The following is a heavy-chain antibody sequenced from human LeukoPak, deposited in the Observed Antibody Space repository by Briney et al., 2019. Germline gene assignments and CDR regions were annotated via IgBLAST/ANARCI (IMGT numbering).Heavy chain of an antibody. Sequence: GGSLRLSCAASGFTFSSYSMNWVRQAPGKGLEWVSSISSSSSYIYYADSVKGRFTISRDNAKNSLYLQMNSLRAEDTAVYYCAKDHVMITFGGVIAETSFDYWGQGTLVTVSS. CDR3: AKDHVMITFGGVIAETSFDY. CDR1: GFTFSSYS. D-gene: IGHD3-16*02. CDR2: ISSSSSYI. V-gene: IGHV3-21*01. J-gene: IGHJ4*02.